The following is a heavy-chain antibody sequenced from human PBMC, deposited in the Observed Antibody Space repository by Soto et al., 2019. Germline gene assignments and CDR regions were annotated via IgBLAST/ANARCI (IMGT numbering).Heavy chain of an antibody. V-gene: IGHV4-4*02. CDR3: VRDNGGYSNSQGAGMDV. D-gene: IGHD4-4*01. CDR2: VFHTGRT. CDR1: GGSITSRSW. Sequence: QVQLQESGPGLAKPSGTLSLTCAVSGGSITSRSWWSWVRQPPGKGLEWIGEVFHTGRTNYNPSLSSRVTMSVDKAKNHFSLTLTSVTAADSALYYCVRDNGGYSNSQGAGMDVWGPGTTVIVSS. J-gene: IGHJ6*02.